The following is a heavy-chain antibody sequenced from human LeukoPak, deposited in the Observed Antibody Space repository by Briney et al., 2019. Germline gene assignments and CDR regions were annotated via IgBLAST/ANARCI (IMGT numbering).Heavy chain of an antibody. Sequence: GESLKISCKGSGYSFSSHWIAWVRQMPGKGLEWMGIIYPGDSDTRYSPSFQGQVTISADKSISTTYLQWSSLKASDTAMYYCARQDGDYFDYWGQGTLVTVYS. CDR1: GYSFSSHW. V-gene: IGHV5-51*01. D-gene: IGHD3-16*01. CDR2: IYPGDSDT. CDR3: ARQDGDYFDY. J-gene: IGHJ4*02.